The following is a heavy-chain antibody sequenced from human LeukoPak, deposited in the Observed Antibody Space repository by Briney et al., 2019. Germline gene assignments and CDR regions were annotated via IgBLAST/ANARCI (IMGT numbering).Heavy chain of an antibody. J-gene: IGHJ4*02. V-gene: IGHV1-46*01. CDR2: INPSGGST. D-gene: IGHD6-19*01. Sequence: ASVKVSCKASGYTFTSYYMHWVRQAPGQGLEWMGIINPSGGSTSYAQKFQGRVTMTRDTSTSTVYMELNSLRAEDTAVYYCARAGYSSGWSFSVEYYFDYWGQGTLVTVSS. CDR1: GYTFTSYY. CDR3: ARAGYSSGWSFSVEYYFDY.